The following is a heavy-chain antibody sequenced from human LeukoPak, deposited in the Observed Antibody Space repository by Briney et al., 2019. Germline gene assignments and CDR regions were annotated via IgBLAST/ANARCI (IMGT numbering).Heavy chain of an antibody. CDR1: GFTFRSYS. CDR2: ISSSGSTI. J-gene: IGHJ3*02. CDR3: ARRDCSGGSCYFAFDI. V-gene: IGHV3-48*04. D-gene: IGHD2-15*01. Sequence: PGGSLRLSCAASGFTFRSYSMNWVRQAPGKGLEWVSYISSSGSTIYYADSVKGRFTISRDNAKNSLYLQMNSLRAEDTAVYYCARRDCSGGSCYFAFDIWGQGTMVTVSS.